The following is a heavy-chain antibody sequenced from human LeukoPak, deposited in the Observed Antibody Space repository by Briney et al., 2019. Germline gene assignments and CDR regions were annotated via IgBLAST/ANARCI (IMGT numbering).Heavy chain of an antibody. D-gene: IGHD5-18*01. CDR2: IYYSGST. Sequence: SETLSLTCTVSGGSISSSSYYWGWIRQPPGKGLEWIGSIYYSGSTYYNPSLKSRVTISVDTSKNQFSLKLSSVTAADTAVYYCARGEVQLWFWDYWGQGTLVTVSS. J-gene: IGHJ4*02. V-gene: IGHV4-39*07. CDR1: GGSISSSSYY. CDR3: ARGEVQLWFWDY.